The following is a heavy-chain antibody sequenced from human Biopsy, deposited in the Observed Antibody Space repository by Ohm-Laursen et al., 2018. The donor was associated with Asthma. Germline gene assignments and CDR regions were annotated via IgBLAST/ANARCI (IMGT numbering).Heavy chain of an antibody. J-gene: IGHJ3*02. D-gene: IGHD1-1*01. Sequence: SLRLSCTAPGFSFSSYGMHWVRQTPGKGLEWVAVISFDGTNKYYADSVKGRFTISRDNSKNTLDLQMNSLREEDTAVYYCVRDGTDDAFDIWGQETVVSVSS. CDR1: GFSFSSYG. CDR2: ISFDGTNK. V-gene: IGHV3-30*03. CDR3: VRDGTDDAFDI.